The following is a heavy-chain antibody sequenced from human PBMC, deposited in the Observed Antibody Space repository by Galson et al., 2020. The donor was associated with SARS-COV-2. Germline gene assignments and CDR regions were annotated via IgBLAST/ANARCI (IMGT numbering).Heavy chain of an antibody. J-gene: IGHJ4*02. CDR1: GYTFSNYW. D-gene: IGHD2-8*02. V-gene: IGHV3-74*01. Sequence: ALHGESLKISCEASGYTFSNYWLHWVRQAPGKGLEWVSRLYIHGSRTAYADSVKGRFTISRDNSRNTVILQMNSLTAEDTAVYYCARGEVVAYAMEYWGQGTLVTVSS. CDR3: ARGEVVAYAMEY. CDR2: LYIHGSRT.